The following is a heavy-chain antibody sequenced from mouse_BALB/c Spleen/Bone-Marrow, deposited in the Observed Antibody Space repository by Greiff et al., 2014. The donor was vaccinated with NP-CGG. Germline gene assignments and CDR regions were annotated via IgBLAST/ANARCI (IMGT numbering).Heavy chain of an antibody. CDR2: ISSGSRTI. V-gene: IGHV5-17*02. CDR1: GFTFSSFG. Sequence: EVNLVESRGGLVQPGGSRKLSCAASGFTFSSFGMHWVRQAPEKGLEWVAYISSGSRTIYYADTVKGRFTISRDNPKNTLFLQMTGLRSEDTAMYYCTRGGNWEDFDYWGQGTTLTVSS. CDR3: TRGGNWEDFDY. D-gene: IGHD4-1*01. J-gene: IGHJ2*01.